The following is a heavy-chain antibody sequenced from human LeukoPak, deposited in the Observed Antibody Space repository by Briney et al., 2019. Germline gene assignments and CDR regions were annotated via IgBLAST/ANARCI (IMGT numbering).Heavy chain of an antibody. CDR1: GFTVSSNY. CDR2: LYSDGST. Sequence: PGGSLRLSCVASGFTVSSNYRSWVRQAPGKGREGVSLLYSDGSTFYGDSVKGRFTISRDNSKNTVYLQMNSLRGEDTAVYYCARDSSSFPNYFDYWGQGTLVTVSS. V-gene: IGHV3-53*01. CDR3: ARDSSSFPNYFDY. J-gene: IGHJ4*02. D-gene: IGHD2/OR15-2a*01.